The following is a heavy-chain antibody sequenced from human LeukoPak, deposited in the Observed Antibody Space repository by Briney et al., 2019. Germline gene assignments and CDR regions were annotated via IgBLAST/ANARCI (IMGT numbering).Heavy chain of an antibody. V-gene: IGHV3-23*01. CDR1: GLTFSNYA. D-gene: IGHD4-17*01. Sequence: PGGSLTLSCTASGLTFSNYATTWVRQAPGKGLEWVSSITGSGRGTYYADSVKGCFSVSRDNSQNTVFLHMNSLRADDTALYYCSKDPNGDYVGAFDMWGPGTMVTVSS. J-gene: IGHJ3*02. CDR3: SKDPNGDYVGAFDM. CDR2: ITGSGRGT.